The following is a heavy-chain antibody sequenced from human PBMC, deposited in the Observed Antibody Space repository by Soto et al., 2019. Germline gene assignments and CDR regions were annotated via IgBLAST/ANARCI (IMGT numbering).Heavy chain of an antibody. V-gene: IGHV3-53*01. J-gene: IGHJ6*02. CDR1: GLGFRNNY. CDR2: IYNDGTT. Sequence: PGGSLRLSCTAYGLGFRNNYMSWVRQAPGMGLERVSVIYNDGTTYYLDSVKGPFTLSRDTSKNTLSLQMDSLRAEDTAVYYCVRPLPSGRNYGMDVWGQGTTVTVSS. D-gene: IGHD3-10*01. CDR3: VRPLPSGRNYGMDV.